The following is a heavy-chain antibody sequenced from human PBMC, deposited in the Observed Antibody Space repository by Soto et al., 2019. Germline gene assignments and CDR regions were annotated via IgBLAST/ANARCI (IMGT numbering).Heavy chain of an antibody. CDR1: GDSITWTSCY. Sequence: SETLSLTCTLSGDSITWTSCYWGWIRQPPGKGLEWVGDVYYSGSTYYNPSLKSRLTMSIDKSKGQFSLKMSSVTAADTGVYYCARLTSRRSAASHGRSNCLDPWGPGTLVTVSS. D-gene: IGHD1-1*01. J-gene: IGHJ5*02. CDR3: ARLTSRRSAASHGRSNCLDP. V-gene: IGHV4-39*01. CDR2: VYYSGST.